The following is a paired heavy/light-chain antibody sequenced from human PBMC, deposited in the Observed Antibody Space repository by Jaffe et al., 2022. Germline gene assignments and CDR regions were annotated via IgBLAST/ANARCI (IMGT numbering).Heavy chain of an antibody. Sequence: EVHLVESGGALVQPGGSLRLSCAASGFTFSSYWMHWVRQAPGKGLVWVSRINNDGSRTSYADSVKGRFTISRDNAKNTLYLQMNSLTAEDTAVYYCVRDEVTGYSSGWFALDYWGQGTLVTVSS. CDR2: INNDGSRT. CDR1: GFTFSSYW. V-gene: IGHV3-74*01. J-gene: IGHJ4*02. CDR3: VRDEVTGYSSGWFALDY. D-gene: IGHD6-19*01.
Light chain of an antibody. CDR3: MQGTHWPLT. Sequence: VVMTQSPLSLPVTLGQPASISCRSSLSLVYSDGNTYLNWFQQRPGQSPRRLIYKVSNRDSGVPDRFSGSGSGTDFTLKISRVEAEDVGVYYCMQGTHWPLTFGGGTKVEI. CDR1: LSLVYSDGNTY. J-gene: IGKJ4*01. V-gene: IGKV2-30*01. CDR2: KVS.